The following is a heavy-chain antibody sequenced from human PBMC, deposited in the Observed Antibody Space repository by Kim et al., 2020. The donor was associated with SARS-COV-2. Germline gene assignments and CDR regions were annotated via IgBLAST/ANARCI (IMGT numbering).Heavy chain of an antibody. D-gene: IGHD3-10*01. Sequence: SEKGRCTISRNNAKNSLYMQMNRMRAEDTAVYYCANGFGIGELFNYYFDYWGQGTLVTVSS. CDR3: ANGFGIGELFNYYFDY. V-gene: IGHV3-48*03. J-gene: IGHJ4*02.